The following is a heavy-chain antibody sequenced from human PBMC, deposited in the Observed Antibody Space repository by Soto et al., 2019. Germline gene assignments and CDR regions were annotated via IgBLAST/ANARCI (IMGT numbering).Heavy chain of an antibody. D-gene: IGHD6-13*01. J-gene: IGHJ6*02. CDR1: GYTFTNYW. CDR3: ARTSAAGKYYYGMDV. V-gene: IGHV5-51*01. CDR2: IYPGDSDT. Sequence: PGESLKISCQGSGYTFTNYWIAWVRQMPGKGLEWVGMIYPGDSDTRYSPSFQGQVTISADQSISTAYLQWSSLKASDTAMYYCARTSAAGKYYYGMDVWGQGTKVTVSS.